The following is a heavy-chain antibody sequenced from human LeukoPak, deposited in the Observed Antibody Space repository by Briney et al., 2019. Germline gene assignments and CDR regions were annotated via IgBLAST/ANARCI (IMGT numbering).Heavy chain of an antibody. J-gene: IGHJ5*02. D-gene: IGHD3-22*01. CDR2: IYYSGSI. Sequence: PSDTLSLTCAVSGYSISSSNWWGWIRQPPGKGLEWIGYIYYSGSIYYNPSLKSRVTMSVDTSKNQFSLKLSSVTAVDTAVYYCASYRYYYDSSVRFDPWGQGTLVTVSS. V-gene: IGHV4-28*05. CDR3: ASYRYYYDSSVRFDP. CDR1: GYSISSSNW.